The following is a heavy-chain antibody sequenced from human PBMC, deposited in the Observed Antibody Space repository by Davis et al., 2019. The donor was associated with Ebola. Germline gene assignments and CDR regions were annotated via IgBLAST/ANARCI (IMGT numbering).Heavy chain of an antibody. V-gene: IGHV4-31*03. Sequence: LRLSCTVSGGSISSGGYYWSWIRQHPGKGLEWIGYIYYSGSTYYNPSLKSRVTISVDTSKNQFSLKLSSVTAADTAVYYCARGLTYAWYFDLWGRGTLVTVSS. J-gene: IGHJ2*01. D-gene: IGHD1-14*01. CDR1: GGSISSGGYY. CDR2: IYYSGST. CDR3: ARGLTYAWYFDL.